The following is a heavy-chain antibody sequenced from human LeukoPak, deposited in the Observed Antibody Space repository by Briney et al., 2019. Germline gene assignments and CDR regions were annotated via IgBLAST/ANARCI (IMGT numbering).Heavy chain of an antibody. CDR1: GFTFDDYW. J-gene: IGHJ6*03. D-gene: IGHD4-11*01. Sequence: GGSLRLSCGASGFTFDDYWMSWVRQAPGQGLEWVANINQDGSEKYYLDSAKGRFTISRDNARNSLYLQVNSLRAEDTAVYYCARDRTGQQLISRKEYYYMDVWGKGTTVTISS. V-gene: IGHV3-7*01. CDR3: ARDRTGQQLISRKEYYYMDV. CDR2: INQDGSEK.